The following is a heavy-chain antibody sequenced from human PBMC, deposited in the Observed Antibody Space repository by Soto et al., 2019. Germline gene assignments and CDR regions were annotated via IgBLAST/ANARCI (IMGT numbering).Heavy chain of an antibody. CDR3: ARWAGSGWSDPSYYFDY. V-gene: IGHV4-31*03. CDR1: GGSISSGGYY. J-gene: IGHJ4*02. CDR2: IYYSGST. Sequence: SETLSLTCTVSGGSISSGGYYCSWIRQHPGKGLEWIGYIYYSGSTYYNPPLKSRVTISLDTSKNQFSLKLSSVTAADTAVYYCARWAGSGWSDPSYYFDYWGQGTLVTSPQ. D-gene: IGHD6-19*01.